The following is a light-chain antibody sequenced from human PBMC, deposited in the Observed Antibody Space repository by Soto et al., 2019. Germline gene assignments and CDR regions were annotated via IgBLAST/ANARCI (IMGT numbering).Light chain of an antibody. CDR1: QSISSW. V-gene: IGKV1-5*01. J-gene: IGKJ1*01. CDR3: QQSYSTTRT. Sequence: DIQMTPSPSTLSASVGARVTITCRASQSISSWLAWYQKKPGKAPKLLIYDASSLESGVPSRFSGSGSGTEFTLTISRLQTDDFATYYCQQSYSTTRTFGQGTKLDIK. CDR2: DAS.